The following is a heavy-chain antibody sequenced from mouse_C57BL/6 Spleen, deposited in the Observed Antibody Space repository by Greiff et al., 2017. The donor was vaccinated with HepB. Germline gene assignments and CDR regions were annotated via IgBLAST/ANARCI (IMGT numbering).Heavy chain of an antibody. V-gene: IGHV1-4*01. Sequence: VQVVESGAELARPGASVKMSCKASGYTFTSYTMHWVKQRPGQGLEWIGDINPSSGYTKYNQKFKDKATLTVDKSSSTAYMQLKSLTSEDSAVYYCAREESNLFAYWGQGTLLTVSA. CDR3: AREESNLFAY. CDR2: INPSSGYT. D-gene: IGHD2-5*01. CDR1: GYTFTSYT. J-gene: IGHJ3*01.